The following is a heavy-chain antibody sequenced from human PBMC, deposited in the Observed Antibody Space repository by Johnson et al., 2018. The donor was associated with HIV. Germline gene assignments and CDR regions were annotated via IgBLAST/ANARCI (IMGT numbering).Heavy chain of an antibody. Sequence: VQLVESGGGLVQPGGSLRLSCAASGFSFSSHWMVWVRQAPGKGLVCVSRISRAGSSTTYADSAKGRFTISRDNAKNTLYLQMNSLRVEDMAVYYCARENMKWEGFDMWGQGTMVTVSS. J-gene: IGHJ3*02. CDR1: GFSFSSHW. V-gene: IGHV3-74*01. CDR3: ARENMKWEGFDM. D-gene: IGHD1-26*01. CDR2: ISRAGSST.